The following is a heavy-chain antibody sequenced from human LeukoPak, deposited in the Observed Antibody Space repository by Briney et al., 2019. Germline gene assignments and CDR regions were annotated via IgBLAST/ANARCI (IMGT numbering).Heavy chain of an antibody. Sequence: PGGSLRLSCAASGFTFSSYWMSWVRQAPGKGLEWVANIKQDESEKDYVDSLKGRFTISRDNAKHSLYLQMNSLRAEDTAVYYCARDKIEGPTKLDYWGQGILVTVSS. CDR3: ARDKIEGPTKLDY. J-gene: IGHJ4*02. V-gene: IGHV3-7*01. CDR2: IKQDESEK. CDR1: GFTFSSYW. D-gene: IGHD1-1*01.